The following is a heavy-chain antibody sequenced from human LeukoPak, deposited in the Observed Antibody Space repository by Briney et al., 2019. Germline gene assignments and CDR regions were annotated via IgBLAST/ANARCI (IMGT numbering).Heavy chain of an antibody. D-gene: IGHD3-16*01. CDR1: RFTFSSSA. CDR2: INHNGNVN. V-gene: IGHV3-7*03. CDR3: ARGGGLDV. J-gene: IGHJ6*02. Sequence: GGSLRLSCAASRFTFSSSAMSWVRQAPGKGLEWVASINHNGNVNYYVDSVKGRFTISRDNAKNSLYLQMSNLRAEDTAVYFCARGGGLDVWGQGATVTVSS.